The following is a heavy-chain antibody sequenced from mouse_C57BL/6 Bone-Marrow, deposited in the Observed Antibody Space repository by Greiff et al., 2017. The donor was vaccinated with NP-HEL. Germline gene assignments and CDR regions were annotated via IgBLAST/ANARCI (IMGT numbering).Heavy chain of an antibody. CDR2: INPYNGDT. CDR3: ARGGYYFDY. V-gene: IGHV1-20*01. CDR1: GYSFTGYF. J-gene: IGHJ2*01. Sequence: VQLKESGPELVKPGDSVKISCKASGYSFTGYFMNWVMQSHGKSLEWIGRINPYNGDTFYNQKFKGKATLTVDKSSSTAHMELRSLTSEDSAVYYCARGGYYFDYWGQGTTLTVSS.